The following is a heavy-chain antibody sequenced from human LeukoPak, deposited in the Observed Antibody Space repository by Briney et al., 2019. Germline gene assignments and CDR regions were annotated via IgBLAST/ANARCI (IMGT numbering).Heavy chain of an antibody. Sequence: PGGSLRLSCAASGFTVSSNYMSWVRQAPGKGLEWVSVIYSGGSTYYADSVKGRFTISRDNAKNTLYLQMSSLRAEDTAVYYCASAVVHDAFDIWGQGTMVTVSS. CDR3: ASAVVHDAFDI. V-gene: IGHV3-53*01. CDR1: GFTVSSNY. D-gene: IGHD2-15*01. CDR2: IYSGGST. J-gene: IGHJ3*02.